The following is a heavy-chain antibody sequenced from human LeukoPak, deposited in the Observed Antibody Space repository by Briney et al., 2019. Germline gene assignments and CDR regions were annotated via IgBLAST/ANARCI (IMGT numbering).Heavy chain of an antibody. CDR1: GFTFSRYS. J-gene: IGHJ6*04. D-gene: IGHD3-10*02. Sequence: PGGSLRLSCAASGFTFSRYSMNWVRQAPGKGLEWVSCISSSSSYIYYANSVKGRFTISRDNAKNSLYLQMNSMRAEDTAVYYCAELGITMIGGVWGKGTTVTVSS. V-gene: IGHV3-21*01. CDR2: ISSSSSYI. CDR3: AELGITMIGGV.